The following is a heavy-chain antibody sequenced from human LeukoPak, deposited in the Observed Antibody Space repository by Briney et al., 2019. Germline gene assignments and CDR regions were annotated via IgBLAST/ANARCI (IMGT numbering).Heavy chain of an antibody. CDR2: ISHSGST. V-gene: IGHV4-4*02. CDR3: ARYSYGYSYWYFDV. CDR1: GGSISNDNW. D-gene: IGHD5-18*01. J-gene: IGHJ2*01. Sequence: TSETLSLTCTVPGGSISNDNWWNWVRQPPGKGLEWIGEISHSGSTNYNPSLKSRVTISVDKSENQFSLKLSSVTAADTAVYYCARYSYGYSYWYFDVWGRGTLVTVSS.